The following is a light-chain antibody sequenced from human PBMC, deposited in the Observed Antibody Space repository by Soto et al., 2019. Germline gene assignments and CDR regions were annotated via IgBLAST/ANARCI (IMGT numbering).Light chain of an antibody. CDR1: QSVSDMY. J-gene: IGKJ3*01. CDR3: QHYGTSAL. CDR2: AS. V-gene: IGKV3-20*01. Sequence: NLLAESPGTLVFAPGGKATLSLRANQSVSDMYLARYQHKPGQAPRPLLHASNRATGIPDRFSGSGSGTDFTLTINRLEPEDFAVYYCQHYGTSALFGPGTKVEIK.